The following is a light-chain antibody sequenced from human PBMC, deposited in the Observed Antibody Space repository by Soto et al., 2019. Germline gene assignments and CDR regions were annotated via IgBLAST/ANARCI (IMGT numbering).Light chain of an antibody. J-gene: IGKJ1*01. V-gene: IGKV3-20*01. CDR3: HRYGSSPLT. Sequence: EIVLTQSPGTLSLSPGEIATLSCRASQSLSSTYLAWYQQKPGQAPRLLIYGASNRATGIPDRFSGSGSGTDFTLTINRLEPEDFAVYYCHRYGSSPLTFGQGTKVEIK. CDR1: QSLSSTY. CDR2: GAS.